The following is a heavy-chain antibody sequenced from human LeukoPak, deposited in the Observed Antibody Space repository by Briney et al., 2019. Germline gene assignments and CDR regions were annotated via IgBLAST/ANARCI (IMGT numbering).Heavy chain of an antibody. J-gene: IGHJ4*02. V-gene: IGHV1-18*01. CDR1: GYTFTSYG. D-gene: IGHD5-18*01. CDR3: ARSVQGYENDY. Sequence: ASVKVSCKASGYTFTSYGISWVRQAPGQGLEWMGWISAYNGNTNYAQKLQGRVTMTTDKSTSTAYMELSSLRSEDTAVYYCARSVQGYENDYWGQGTLVTVSS. CDR2: ISAYNGNT.